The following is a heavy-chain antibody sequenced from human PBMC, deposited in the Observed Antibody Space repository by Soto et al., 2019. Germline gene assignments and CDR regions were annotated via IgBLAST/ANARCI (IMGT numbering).Heavy chain of an antibody. D-gene: IGHD3-3*01. CDR1: GFTFSSYA. CDR3: ARDYSGPDYDFWSRRRYGMDV. J-gene: IGHJ6*02. CDR2: ISYDGSNK. Sequence: GGSLRLSCAASGFTFSSYAMHWVRQAPGKGLEWVAVISYDGSNKYYADSVKGRFTISRDNSKNTLYLQMNSLRAEDTAVYYCARDYSGPDYDFWSRRRYGMDVWGQGTTVTVSS. V-gene: IGHV3-30-3*01.